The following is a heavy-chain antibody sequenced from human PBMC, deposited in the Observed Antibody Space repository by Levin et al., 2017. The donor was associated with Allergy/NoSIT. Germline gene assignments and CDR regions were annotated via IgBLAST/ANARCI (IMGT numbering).Heavy chain of an antibody. D-gene: IGHD1-1*01. J-gene: IGHJ4*02. CDR1: GGSISSYY. V-gene: IGHV4-59*08. Sequence: TSETLSLTCTVSGGSISSYYWSWIRQPPGKGLEWIGYIYYSGSTNYNPSLKSRVTISVDTSKNQFSRKLSAVTVADTAVYYCARPTTGTTGIDYWGQGTLVTVSS. CDR2: IYYSGST. CDR3: ARPTTGTTGIDY.